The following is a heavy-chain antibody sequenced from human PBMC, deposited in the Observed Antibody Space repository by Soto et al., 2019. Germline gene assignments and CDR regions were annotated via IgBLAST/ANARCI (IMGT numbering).Heavy chain of an antibody. J-gene: IGHJ5*02. CDR2: INAGNGNT. D-gene: IGHD3-10*02. CDR1: GYTFSRYA. Sequence: QVQLVQSGAEEKKPGDSVKVSCKASGYTFSRYAMHWVRQAPGQRLEWMGWINAGNGNTKYSQKFQGRVTITRDTSANTAYMELSSLRSEDTAVYYCAGGPQCCWIDPWGQGTLVTVSS. CDR3: AGGPQCCWIDP. V-gene: IGHV1-3*05.